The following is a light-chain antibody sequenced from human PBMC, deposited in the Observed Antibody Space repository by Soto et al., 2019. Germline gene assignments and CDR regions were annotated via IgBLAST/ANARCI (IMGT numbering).Light chain of an antibody. J-gene: IGKJ1*01. Sequence: EIVLTQSPGTLSLSPGERASLSCRASQSVASTYLAWYQRKPGQAPRLLILGASTRATGIPDRFSGTGSGTDFSLTISRLEPEDFAVYYCQQYGSSPVTFGQGTKVEIK. CDR3: QQYGSSPVT. CDR2: GAS. V-gene: IGKV3-20*01. CDR1: QSVASTY.